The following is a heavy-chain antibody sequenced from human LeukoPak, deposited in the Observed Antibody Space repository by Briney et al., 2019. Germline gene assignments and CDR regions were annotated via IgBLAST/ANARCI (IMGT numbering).Heavy chain of an antibody. J-gene: IGHJ4*02. CDR2: ISYDGSNK. V-gene: IGHV3-30*03. CDR3: ARDLVSGYCSGGSCYPGIYGY. CDR1: GGSFSGYY. Sequence: LSLTCAVYGGSFSGYYWSWIRQPPGKGLEWVAVISYDGSNKYYADSVKGRFTISRDNSKNTLYLQMNSLRAEDTAVYYCARDLVSGYCSGGSCYPGIYGYWGQGTLVTVSS. D-gene: IGHD2-15*01.